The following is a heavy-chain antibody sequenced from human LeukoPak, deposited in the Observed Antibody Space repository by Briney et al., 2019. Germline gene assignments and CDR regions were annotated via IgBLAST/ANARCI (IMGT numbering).Heavy chain of an antibody. D-gene: IGHD6-19*01. Sequence: PGGSLRLSCAASGFTFSSYAMNWVRQAPGKGLEWVSGISGSGGTTYYADSVKGRFTISRDNSKNTLYLQMNSLRAEDTAVYYCAKSGSGWYYFDYWGQGTLVTVSS. J-gene: IGHJ4*02. CDR1: GFTFSSYA. V-gene: IGHV3-23*01. CDR2: ISGSGGTT. CDR3: AKSGSGWYYFDY.